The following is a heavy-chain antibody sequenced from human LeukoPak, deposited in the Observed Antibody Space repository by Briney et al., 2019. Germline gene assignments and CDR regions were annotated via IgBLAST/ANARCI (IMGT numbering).Heavy chain of an antibody. CDR2: INPNSGGT. CDR3: ARVGSGYYHNFDY. D-gene: IGHD3-3*01. CDR1: GYTFTGYY. Sequence: ASVKVSCKASGYTFTGYYMHWVRQAPGQGLEWMGRINPNSGGTNYAQKFQGRVTMTRDTSISTAYMELSRLRSDDTAVYYCARVGSGYYHNFDYWGQGTLVTVSS. V-gene: IGHV1-2*06. J-gene: IGHJ4*02.